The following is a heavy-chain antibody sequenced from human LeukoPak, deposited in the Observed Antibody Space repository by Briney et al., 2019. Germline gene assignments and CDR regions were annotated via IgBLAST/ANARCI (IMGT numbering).Heavy chain of an antibody. D-gene: IGHD2-2*02. V-gene: IGHV4-39*07. CDR3: ARLSHCSSASCYTSYFDS. CDR2: ISYMGGP. Sequence: PSETLSLTCTVSGGSISSSDTYWGWIRHPPGKGLEWVGSISYMGGPYHNPSLRSRVTMSVDTSKNQFSLNLSSVTAADTAVYYCARLSHCSSASCYTSYFDSWGQRTLVTVSS. CDR1: GGSISSSDTY. J-gene: IGHJ4*02.